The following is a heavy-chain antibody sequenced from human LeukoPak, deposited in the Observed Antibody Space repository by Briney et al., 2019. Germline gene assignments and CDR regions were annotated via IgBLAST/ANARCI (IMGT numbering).Heavy chain of an antibody. J-gene: IGHJ4*02. CDR1: GASISSYY. CDR3: ARATGYYYDSSGYYE. D-gene: IGHD3-22*01. Sequence: SETLSLTCTVSGASISSYYWSWIRQPPGKGLEWIGYIYYSGSTRYNPSLKSRVTISVDTSKNQFSLKLSSVTAADTAVYYCARATGYYYDSSGYYEWGQGTLVTVSS. CDR2: IYYSGST. V-gene: IGHV4-59*12.